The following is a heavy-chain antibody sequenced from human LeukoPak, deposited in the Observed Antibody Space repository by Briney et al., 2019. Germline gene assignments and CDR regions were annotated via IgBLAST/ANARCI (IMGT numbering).Heavy chain of an antibody. CDR1: GFTFSSYA. V-gene: IGHV3-23*01. Sequence: GSLRLSCAASGFTFSSYAMSWVRQAPGKGLEWVSAISGSGGSTYYADSVKGRFTISRDNSKNTLYLQMNSLRAEDTAVYYCATHYDYVWGSYRTGPTFDYWGQGTLVTVSS. D-gene: IGHD3-16*02. CDR2: ISGSGGST. J-gene: IGHJ4*02. CDR3: ATHYDYVWGSYRTGPTFDY.